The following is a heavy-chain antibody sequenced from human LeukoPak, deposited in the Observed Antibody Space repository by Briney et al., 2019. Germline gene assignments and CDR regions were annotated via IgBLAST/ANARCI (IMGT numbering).Heavy chain of an antibody. CDR2: ISAYNGNT. V-gene: IGHV1-18*01. CDR1: GYTFTSYG. D-gene: IGHD1-26*01. Sequence: GASVKVSCKASGYTFTSYGISWVRQAPGQGLEWMGWISAYNGNTNYAHKLQGRVTMTTDTSTSTAYMEMRSLRSDDTAVYSCARDISESGSLDFWGQGTLVTVSS. J-gene: IGHJ4*02. CDR3: ARDISESGSLDF.